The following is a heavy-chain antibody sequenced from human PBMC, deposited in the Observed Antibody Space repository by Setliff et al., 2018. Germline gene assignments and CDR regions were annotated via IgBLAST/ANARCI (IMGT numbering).Heavy chain of an antibody. V-gene: IGHV1-18*01. CDR2: ISAYNGNT. D-gene: IGHD6-19*01. CDR3: VRVKAEAYRDDFYFYMDV. CDR1: GYTFTKYG. Sequence: WASVKVSCKASGYTFTKYGISWLRQAPGQGLEWMGWISAYNGNTNYAQKVQGRVTVTTDTSTNTAYMDLRSLRSDDTAVYYCVRVKAEAYRDDFYFYMDVWGKGTTVTVSS. J-gene: IGHJ6*03.